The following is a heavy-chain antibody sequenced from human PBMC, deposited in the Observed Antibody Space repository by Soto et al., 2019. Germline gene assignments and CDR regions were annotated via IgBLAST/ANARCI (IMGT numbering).Heavy chain of an antibody. CDR2: ISWDGGST. CDR3: AKDYDSSSFYYGMDV. CDR1: GFTFDDYT. Sequence: GGSLRLSCAASGFTFDDYTMHWVRQAPGKGLEWVSLISWDGGSTYYADSVKGRFTISRDNSKNSLYLQMNSLRTEDTALYYCAKDYDSSSFYYGMDVWGQGTTVTVSS. J-gene: IGHJ6*02. V-gene: IGHV3-43*01. D-gene: IGHD6-6*01.